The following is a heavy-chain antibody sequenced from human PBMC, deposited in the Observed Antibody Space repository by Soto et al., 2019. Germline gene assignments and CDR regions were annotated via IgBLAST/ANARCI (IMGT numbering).Heavy chain of an antibody. D-gene: IGHD1-26*01. J-gene: IGHJ4*02. CDR3: ARVTVGTYPPYFSDY. Sequence: SETLSFTCTVSGDSISAYCWSWIRQPPGQGMEWLGYLYNSGSTNYNPSLKGRVTISVDTSKNQLSLKLTSVTTADTAVYCCARVTVGTYPPYFSDYWSQGTLVTVSS. CDR1: GDSISAYC. V-gene: IGHV4-59*01. CDR2: LYNSGST.